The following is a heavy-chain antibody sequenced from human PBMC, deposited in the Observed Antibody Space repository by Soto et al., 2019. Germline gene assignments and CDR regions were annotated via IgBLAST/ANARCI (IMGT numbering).Heavy chain of an antibody. D-gene: IGHD3-22*01. J-gene: IGHJ4*02. CDR2: IYYSGST. V-gene: IGHV4-30-4*01. CDR3: ASYYYDSSGSFDY. Sequence: TSETLSLTCTVSGGSISSGDYYWSWIRQPPGKGLEWIGYIYYSGSTYYNPSLKSRVTISVDTSKNQFSLKLSSVTAADTAVYYCASYYYDSSGSFDYWGQGTLVTVSS. CDR1: GGSISSGDYY.